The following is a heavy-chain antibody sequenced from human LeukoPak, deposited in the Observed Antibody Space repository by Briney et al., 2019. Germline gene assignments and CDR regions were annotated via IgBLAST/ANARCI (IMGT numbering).Heavy chain of an antibody. J-gene: IGHJ5*02. V-gene: IGHV3-30*02. CDR2: IRYDGGNK. D-gene: IGHD6-19*01. CDR3: AKDYTGKAVAPKWFDP. CDR1: GFTFSSYG. Sequence: PGGSLRLPCAASGFTFSSYGMHWVRQAPGKGLEWVAFIRYDGGNKYYADSVKGRFTISRDISKHALYLQMNSLRAEDTAVYYCAKDYTGKAVAPKWFDPWGQGTLVTVSS.